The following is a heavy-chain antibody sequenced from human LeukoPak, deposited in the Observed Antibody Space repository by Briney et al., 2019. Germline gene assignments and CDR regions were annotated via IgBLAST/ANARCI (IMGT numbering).Heavy chain of an antibody. Sequence: PGGSLRLSCAASGFSISYYSLNWVRQAPGKGLEWISYISSSSSIIYYADSVQGRFTISRDNAKNSLYLQMNSLRAEDTAVYYCAREYYYDSSGYPFDYWGQGTLVTVSS. V-gene: IGHV3-48*01. D-gene: IGHD3-22*01. CDR1: GFSISYYS. CDR2: ISSSSSII. J-gene: IGHJ4*02. CDR3: AREYYYDSSGYPFDY.